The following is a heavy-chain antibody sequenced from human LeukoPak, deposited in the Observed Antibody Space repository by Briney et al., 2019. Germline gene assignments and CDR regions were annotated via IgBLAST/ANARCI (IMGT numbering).Heavy chain of an antibody. J-gene: IGHJ4*02. V-gene: IGHV3-23*01. CDR1: GFTFSSYG. Sequence: PGRSLRLSCAASGFTFSSYGMHWVRPAPGKGLERVSAISGSGGSTYYADSVKGRFTISRDNSKNTLYLQMNSLRAEDTAVYYCAKETAGAGTDYFDYWIQGTLVTVPS. CDR2: ISGSGGST. CDR3: AKETAGAGTDYFDY. D-gene: IGHD6-13*01.